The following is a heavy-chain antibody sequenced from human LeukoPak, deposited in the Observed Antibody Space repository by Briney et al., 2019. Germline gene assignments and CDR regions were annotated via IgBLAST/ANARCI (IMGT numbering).Heavy chain of an antibody. Sequence: SSETLSLTCAVYGGSFSGYYWSWIRQPPGKGLEWIGEINHSGSTNYNPSLKSRVTISVDTSKNQFSLKLSSVTAADTAVYYCARVLFTNLDIWGQGTMVTVSS. J-gene: IGHJ3*02. CDR3: ARVLFTNLDI. V-gene: IGHV4-34*01. D-gene: IGHD3-3*01. CDR1: GGSFSGYY. CDR2: INHSGST.